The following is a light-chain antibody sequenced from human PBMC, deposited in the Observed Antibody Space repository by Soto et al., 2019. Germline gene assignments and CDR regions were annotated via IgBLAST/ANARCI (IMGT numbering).Light chain of an antibody. CDR2: EVV. J-gene: IGLJ2*01. V-gene: IGLV2-14*01. Sequence: QSALTQPASVSGSPGQSITISCTGTSGDIGGYSVSWYQQHPGKAPKLLIYEVVKRASGVSNRFAGSKSGNTASLTISGLQADDEADYYCSSYTTTRTVVFGGGTTVTVL. CDR1: SGDIGGYS. CDR3: SSYTTTRTVV.